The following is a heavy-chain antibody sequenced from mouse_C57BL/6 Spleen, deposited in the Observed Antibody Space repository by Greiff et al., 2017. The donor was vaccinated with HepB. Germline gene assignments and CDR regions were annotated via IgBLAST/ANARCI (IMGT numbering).Heavy chain of an antibody. J-gene: IGHJ2*01. CDR2: INPGSGGT. Sequence: VKLQESGAELVRPGTSVKVSCKASGYAFTNYLIEWVKQRPGQGLEWIGVINPGSGGTNYNEKFKGKATLTADKSSSTAYMQLSSLTSEDSAVYFCARQSLSDYWGRGTTLTVSS. CDR3: ARQSLSDY. CDR1: GYAFTNYL. V-gene: IGHV1-54*01.